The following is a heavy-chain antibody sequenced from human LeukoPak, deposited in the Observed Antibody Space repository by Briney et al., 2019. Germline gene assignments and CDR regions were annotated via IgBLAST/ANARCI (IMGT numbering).Heavy chain of an antibody. CDR2: ISGSGGST. J-gene: IGHJ4*02. V-gene: IGHV3-23*01. CDR3: AKDPPIAVAGNDY. CDR1: GFTFSSYA. D-gene: IGHD6-19*01. Sequence: LAGGSLRLSCAASGFTFSSYAMSWGRQAPGKGLELDSAISGSGGSTYYANSVKGRFTTSRDNSKNTPYLQMYSLRAEETAVYYCAKDPPIAVAGNDYWGQGTLVTVSS.